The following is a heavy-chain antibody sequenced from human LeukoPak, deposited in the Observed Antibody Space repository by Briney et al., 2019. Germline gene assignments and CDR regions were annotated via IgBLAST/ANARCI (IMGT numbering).Heavy chain of an antibody. CDR1: GFMFTSFS. D-gene: IGHD3-10*01. V-gene: IGHV3-48*04. CDR2: ISHTGSTM. CDR3: AIPPLSGTGSSRPLAGVDV. Sequence: GGSLRLSCTASGFMFTSFSMTWVRQAPGKGLEWVSYISHTGSTMSYADSVKGRFTISRDNARNSLYLQMNSLRAEDTAVYYCAIPPLSGTGSSRPLAGVDVWGQGTTVTVSS. J-gene: IGHJ6*02.